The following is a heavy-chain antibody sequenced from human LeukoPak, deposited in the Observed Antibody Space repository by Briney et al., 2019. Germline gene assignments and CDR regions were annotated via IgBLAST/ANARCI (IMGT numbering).Heavy chain of an antibody. CDR2: INWNGGST. D-gene: IGHD3-22*01. V-gene: IGHV3-20*04. CDR1: GFTFDDYG. Sequence: GGSLRLSCAASGFTFDDYGMSWVRQAPGKGLDWVSGINWNGGSTGYADSVKGRFTISRDNAKNSLYLQMNSLRAEDTALYYCARGPTRYYYDSSGYYYSEYFQHWGQGTLVTVSS. CDR3: ARGPTRYYYDSSGYYYSEYFQH. J-gene: IGHJ1*01.